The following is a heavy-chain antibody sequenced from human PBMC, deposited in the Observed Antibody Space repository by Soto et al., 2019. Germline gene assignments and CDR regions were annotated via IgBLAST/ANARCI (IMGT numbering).Heavy chain of an antibody. V-gene: IGHV4-30-2*01. CDR3: ARAYAIAGTLNWFDT. CDR2: IYHSGST. CDR1: GGSISSGGYS. J-gene: IGHJ5*02. Sequence: SETLSLTCAVSGGSISSGGYSWSWIRQPPGKGLEWIGYIYHSGSTYYNPSLKSRVTISVDRSKNQFSLKLSSVTAADTAVYYCARAYAIAGTLNWFDTWGQGTLVTVSS. D-gene: IGHD2-8*01.